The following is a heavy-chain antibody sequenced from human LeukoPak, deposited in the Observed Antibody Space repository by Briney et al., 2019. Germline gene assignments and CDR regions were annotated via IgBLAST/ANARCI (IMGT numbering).Heavy chain of an antibody. CDR2: ISGSGGST. D-gene: IGHD2/OR15-2a*01. V-gene: IGHV3-23*01. Sequence: GGSLRLSCAASGFSFRNYAISWVRQAPGKGLEWVSSISGSGGSTYSADSVKGRFTISRENSNNTLYQQMNSLRADDTAMYYCAKDSEATISPLSAFDIWGQGTMVTVSS. CDR1: GFSFRNYA. CDR3: AKDSEATISPLSAFDI. J-gene: IGHJ3*02.